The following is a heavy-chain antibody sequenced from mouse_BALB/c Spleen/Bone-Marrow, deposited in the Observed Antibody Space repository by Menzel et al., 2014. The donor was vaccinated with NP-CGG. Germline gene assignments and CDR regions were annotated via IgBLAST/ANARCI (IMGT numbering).Heavy chain of an antibody. CDR1: GYNFTSYW. CDR3: AREYYGSSGYFDV. Sequence: VQLQQSGAELAKPGASVKMSCKASGYNFTSYWMHWVKQRPGQGLEWIGYINPSTGYTEYNQKFKDKATLTAGKSSSTAYMQLSSLTSEDSAVYYCAREYYGSSGYFDVWGAGTTVTVSS. D-gene: IGHD1-1*01. V-gene: IGHV1-7*01. J-gene: IGHJ1*01. CDR2: INPSTGYT.